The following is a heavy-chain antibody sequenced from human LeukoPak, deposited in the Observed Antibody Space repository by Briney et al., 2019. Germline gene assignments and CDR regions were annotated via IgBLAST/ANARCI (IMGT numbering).Heavy chain of an antibody. D-gene: IGHD1-26*01. V-gene: IGHV1-24*01. CDR3: AKVRVVGATPDAFDI. CDR1: GYTLTELS. CDR2: FDPEDGET. Sequence: EASVKISCKVSGYTLTELSMHWVRQAPGKGIEWMGGFDPEDGETIYAQKFQGRVTMTEDTSTDTAYMELSSLRSEDTAVYYCAKVRVVGATPDAFDIWGQGTMVTVSS. J-gene: IGHJ3*02.